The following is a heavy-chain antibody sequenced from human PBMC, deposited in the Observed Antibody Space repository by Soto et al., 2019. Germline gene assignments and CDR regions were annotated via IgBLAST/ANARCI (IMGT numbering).Heavy chain of an antibody. D-gene: IGHD2-2*01. V-gene: IGHV4-34*01. J-gene: IGHJ4*02. CDR2: INHSGST. Sequence: SETLSLTCAVYGGSFSGYYWSWIRQPPGKGLEWIGEINHSGSTNYNPSLKSRVTISVDTSKNQFSLKLSSVTAADTAVYYCASDCSSTSCYGDYWGQGTLVTVSS. CDR3: ASDCSSTSCYGDY. CDR1: GGSFSGYY.